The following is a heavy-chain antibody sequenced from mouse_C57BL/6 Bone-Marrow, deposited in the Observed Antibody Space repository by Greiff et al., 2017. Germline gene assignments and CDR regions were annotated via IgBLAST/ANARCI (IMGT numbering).Heavy chain of an antibody. D-gene: IGHD1-1*01. J-gene: IGHJ2*01. CDR3: ARRTTVVATYYFDY. CDR1: GFTFTDYY. CDR2: IRNKANGYTT. Sequence: EVKLVESGGGLVQPGGSLSLSCAASGFTFTDYYMSWVRQPPGKALEWLGFIRNKANGYTTEYSASVKGRFTISRDNSQSILYLQMNALRAEDSATYYCARRTTVVATYYFDYWGQGTTLTVSS. V-gene: IGHV7-3*01.